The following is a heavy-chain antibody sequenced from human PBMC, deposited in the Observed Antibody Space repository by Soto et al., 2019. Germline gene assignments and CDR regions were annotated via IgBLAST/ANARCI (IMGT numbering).Heavy chain of an antibody. V-gene: IGHV3-23*01. J-gene: IGHJ4*02. D-gene: IGHD4-4*01. CDR3: AKDSLSPVTPDYFDY. CDR2: ISGSGGST. CDR1: GFSFSSYA. Sequence: GGSPRLSCAASGFSFSSYAMSWVRQAPGKGLEWVSAISGSGGSTYYADSVKGRFTISRDNSKNTLYLQMNSLRAEDTAVYYYAKDSLSPVTPDYFDYWCQGTLVTVSS.